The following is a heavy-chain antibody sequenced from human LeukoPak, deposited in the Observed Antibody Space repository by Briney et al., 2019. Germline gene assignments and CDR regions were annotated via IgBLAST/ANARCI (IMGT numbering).Heavy chain of an antibody. CDR2: IKYDGSEE. J-gene: IGHJ6*03. CDR1: GSIGIDGY. D-gene: IGHD2-2*01. CDR3: ARSPYCSSTSCYNYYYYYMDV. Sequence: AGGSLRLSCAVSGSIGIDGYMSWVRQAPGKGLEWVANIKYDGSEEFYVDSVKGRFSISRDNAKNSVSLQMTSLRVEDTAVYYCARSPYCSSTSCYNYYYYYMDVWGKGTTVTVSS. V-gene: IGHV3-7*03.